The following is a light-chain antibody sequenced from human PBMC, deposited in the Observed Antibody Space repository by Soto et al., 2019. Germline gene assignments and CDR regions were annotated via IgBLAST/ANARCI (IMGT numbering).Light chain of an antibody. J-gene: IGLJ1*01. CDR1: SSNIGAGYD. V-gene: IGLV1-40*01. CDR2: GNS. CDR3: QSYDSSLSGSRV. Sequence: QSVLTQPPSVSGAPGQRVTISCTGSSSNIGAGYDVHWYQQLPGTAPKLLIYGNSNLPSGVPDRFSGSKSGTSASLAITGLQAEDEADYYCQSYDSSLSGSRVFGTGTKLTVL.